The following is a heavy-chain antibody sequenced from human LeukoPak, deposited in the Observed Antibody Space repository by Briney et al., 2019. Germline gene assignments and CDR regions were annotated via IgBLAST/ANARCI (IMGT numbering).Heavy chain of an antibody. J-gene: IGHJ1*01. CDR3: ARAPSEIGGYYPEYFRH. CDR2: IKSDGST. V-gene: IGHV3-74*01. Sequence: GGSLRLSCAASGFPFSSYWMHWVRQAPGKGLVWVSRIKSDGSTNYADSVKGRFTISRDNAKNTVSPQMNSLRAEDTGVYYCARAPSEIGGYYPEYFRHWGQGTLVTVSS. D-gene: IGHD3-22*01. CDR1: GFPFSSYW.